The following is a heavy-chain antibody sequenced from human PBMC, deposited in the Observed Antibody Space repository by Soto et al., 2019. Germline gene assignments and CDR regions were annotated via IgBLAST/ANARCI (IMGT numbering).Heavy chain of an antibody. CDR2: MNPNRGNT. J-gene: IGHJ5*02. CDR3: AGGWQLLRGTWFDP. Sequence: QVQLVQSGAEVKKPGASVKVSCKASGYTFTSYDINWVRQATGQGLEWMGWMNPNRGNTGYAQKFQGRVTMPRNTSISTAYMELSSLRSEDTAVYYCAGGWQLLRGTWFDPWGRGSLVTVSS. D-gene: IGHD2-15*01. V-gene: IGHV1-8*01. CDR1: GYTFTSYD.